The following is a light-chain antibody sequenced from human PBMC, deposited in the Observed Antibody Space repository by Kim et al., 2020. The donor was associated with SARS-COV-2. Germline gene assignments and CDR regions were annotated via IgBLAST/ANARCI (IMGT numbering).Light chain of an antibody. V-gene: IGKV1-39*01. J-gene: IGKJ5*01. CDR2: SAS. CDR1: QTISNY. CDR3: QQSNSFPIT. Sequence: DIQLTQSPSSLSASIGDRVTITCRASQTISNYLNWYQHKSGKAPRLLIYSASRLYSEVPSRFSGSGSGTDFTLTISSLQHEDFGIYYCQQSNSFPITFGQATRLEIK.